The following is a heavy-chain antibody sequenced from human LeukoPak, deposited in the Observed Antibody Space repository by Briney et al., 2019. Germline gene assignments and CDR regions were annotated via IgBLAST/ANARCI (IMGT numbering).Heavy chain of an antibody. Sequence: GGSLRLSCAASGFTLSNYWMSWVRQAPGKGLEWVANIKQDGSKLSYVDSVKGRFTVSRDNAKNSLYLQMNSLRAEDTAVYYCARVRSVTVFQNMDVWGKGTTVTVSS. V-gene: IGHV3-7*01. CDR3: ARVRSVTVFQNMDV. CDR1: GFTLSNYW. CDR2: IKQDGSKL. D-gene: IGHD4-11*01. J-gene: IGHJ6*03.